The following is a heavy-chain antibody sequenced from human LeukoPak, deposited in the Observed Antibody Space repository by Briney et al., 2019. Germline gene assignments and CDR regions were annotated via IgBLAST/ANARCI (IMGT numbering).Heavy chain of an antibody. Sequence: PGGSLRLSCAASGFTFSSYGMHWVRQAPGKGLEWVTFIRYDGSNKYYADSVKGRFTISRDISKNEVYLQMSSLRPEDTAVYYCARDSYGDANFDSWGQGTLVTVSS. CDR3: ARDSYGDANFDS. CDR2: IRYDGSNK. J-gene: IGHJ4*02. D-gene: IGHD4-17*01. V-gene: IGHV3-30*02. CDR1: GFTFSSYG.